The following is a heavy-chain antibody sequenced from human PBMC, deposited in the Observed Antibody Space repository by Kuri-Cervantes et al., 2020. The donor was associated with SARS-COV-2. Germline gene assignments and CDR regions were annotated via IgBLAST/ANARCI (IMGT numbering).Heavy chain of an antibody. J-gene: IGHJ3*01. Sequence: GETLSLTCAASGFSFSNFAMNWVRQAPGKGLEWVSLISGNADFTYYADSVKGRFTISRDNSKNTLYLQMNSLRADDTAVYYCAKSAHNNGNDAFDVWGQGTMVTVSS. CDR2: ISGNADFT. CDR1: GFSFSNFA. V-gene: IGHV3-23*01. CDR3: AKSAHNNGNDAFDV. D-gene: IGHD1-1*01.